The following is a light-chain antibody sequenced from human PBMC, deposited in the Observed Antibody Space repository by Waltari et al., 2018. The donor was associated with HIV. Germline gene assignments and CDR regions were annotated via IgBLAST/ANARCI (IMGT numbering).Light chain of an antibody. CDR2: KDT. V-gene: IGLV3-25*03. CDR3: QSADSSGGFWV. Sequence: SYDLTQSSSVSVSPGQTARLTCSGDALSKQSVDWYQKKSGQAPILVSYKDTERPSGIPARFSGSSSGTLVTRTINGVQVEDEADYYCQSADSSGGFWVFGGGTTLTVL. CDR1: ALSKQS. J-gene: IGLJ3*02.